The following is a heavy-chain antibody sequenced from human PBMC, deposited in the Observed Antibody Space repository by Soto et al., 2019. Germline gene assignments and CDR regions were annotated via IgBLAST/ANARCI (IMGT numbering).Heavy chain of an antibody. J-gene: IGHJ6*03. Sequence: SETLSLTCAVYGGSFSGYYWSWIRQPPGKGLEWIGEINHSGSTNYNPSLKSRVTISVDTSKNQFSLKLSSVTAADTAVYYCARVVVVVVAATNYYMDVWGKWTTVTVSS. CDR1: GGSFSGYY. CDR3: ARVVVVVVAATNYYMDV. D-gene: IGHD2-15*01. V-gene: IGHV4-34*01. CDR2: INHSGST.